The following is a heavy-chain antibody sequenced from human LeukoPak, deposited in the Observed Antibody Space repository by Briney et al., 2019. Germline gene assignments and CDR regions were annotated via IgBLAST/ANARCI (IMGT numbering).Heavy chain of an antibody. J-gene: IGHJ5*02. CDR2: IGTAGDT. D-gene: IGHD3-22*01. CDR1: GFTFSSYD. V-gene: IGHV3-13*01. CDR3: ARATYDSSGRNWFDP. Sequence: PGGSLRLSCAASGFTFSSYDMHWVRHATGKGLEWVSAIGTAGDTYYPGSVKGRFTISRENAKNSLYLQMNSLRAGDTAVYYCARATYDSSGRNWFDPWGQGTLVTVSS.